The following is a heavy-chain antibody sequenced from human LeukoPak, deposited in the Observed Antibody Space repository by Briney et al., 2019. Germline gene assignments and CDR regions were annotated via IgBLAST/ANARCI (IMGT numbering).Heavy chain of an antibody. D-gene: IGHD3-3*01. Sequence: SETLSLTCTVSGGSISTFYWSWIGQSPGKGLEWIGYIYYSGNTYYNPSLKSRVTIFVDTSKNQFSLKLSSVTAADTAVYYCARESSGYYGMDVWGQGTTVTVSS. V-gene: IGHV4-59*01. CDR2: IYYSGNT. J-gene: IGHJ6*02. CDR3: ARESSGYYGMDV. CDR1: GGSISTFY.